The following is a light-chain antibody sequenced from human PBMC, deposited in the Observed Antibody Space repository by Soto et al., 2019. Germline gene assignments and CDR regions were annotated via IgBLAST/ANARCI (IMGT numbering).Light chain of an antibody. CDR2: DAS. Sequence: DIQMTQSPSTLSASVGDRVTITCRASQSISSWLAWYQQKPGKAPKLLIYDASSLESGVPSRFSGSGSGTEFTLTISRLQPDDFATYYCQQYNTSPWTCGQGTKVEIK. J-gene: IGKJ1*01. CDR1: QSISSW. CDR3: QQYNTSPWT. V-gene: IGKV1-5*01.